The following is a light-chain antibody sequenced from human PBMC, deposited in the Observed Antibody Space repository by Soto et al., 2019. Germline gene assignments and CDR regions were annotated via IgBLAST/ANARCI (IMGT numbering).Light chain of an antibody. J-gene: IGKJ5*01. CDR2: SES. CDR3: QEDHNSPIT. CDR1: QGISRS. Sequence: NLLTKSPSSXSASQADRVPSSCPASQGISRSLDWYKQKKGKEXKXXXYSESSLKSGVQSRFSGSGFGKDFNITISSIQPEDFATYYCQEDHNSPITFGQGTRL. V-gene: IGKV1-12*01.